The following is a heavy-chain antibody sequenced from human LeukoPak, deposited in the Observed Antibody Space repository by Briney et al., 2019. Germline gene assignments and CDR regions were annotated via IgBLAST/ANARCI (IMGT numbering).Heavy chain of an antibody. J-gene: IGHJ4*02. CDR2: ISYDGSNK. CDR1: GFTFSSYV. V-gene: IGHV3-30*04. Sequence: SGGSLRLSCAASGFTFSSYVMHWVRQAPGKGLEWVAVISYDGSNKYYADSVKGRFTISRDNSKNTLYLQMNSLRAEDTAVYYCARDRGYCSGGSCPTSYYFDYWGQGTLVTVSS. D-gene: IGHD2-15*01. CDR3: ARDRGYCSGGSCPTSYYFDY.